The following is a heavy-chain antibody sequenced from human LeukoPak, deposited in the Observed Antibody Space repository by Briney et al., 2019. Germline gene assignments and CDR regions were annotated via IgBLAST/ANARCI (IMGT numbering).Heavy chain of an antibody. CDR1: GYSFTRYW. V-gene: IGHV5-51*01. CDR2: TYPGDSDP. J-gene: IGHJ4*02. CDR3: ARLVVRGVPDY. Sequence: GGSLKISCKGSGYSFTRYWIGWVGPRPRKGREWMGITYPGDSDPRYSASFQGQVTISADKSISTAYLQWSSLKASDTAMYYCARLVVRGVPDYWGQGTLVTVSS. D-gene: IGHD3-10*01.